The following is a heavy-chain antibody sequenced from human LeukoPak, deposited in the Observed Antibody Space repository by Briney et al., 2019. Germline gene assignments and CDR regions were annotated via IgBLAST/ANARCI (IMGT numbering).Heavy chain of an antibody. CDR3: ASETLDYEGYDY. J-gene: IGHJ4*02. CDR1: GGSISSYY. Sequence: SETLSLTCTVSGGSISSYYWSWIRQPPGKGLEWIGSMYYSGSTYYNPSLKSRVTISVDTSKNQFSLKLSSVTAADTAVYYCASETLDYEGYDYWGQGTLVTVSS. D-gene: IGHD4-17*01. V-gene: IGHV4-59*05. CDR2: MYYSGST.